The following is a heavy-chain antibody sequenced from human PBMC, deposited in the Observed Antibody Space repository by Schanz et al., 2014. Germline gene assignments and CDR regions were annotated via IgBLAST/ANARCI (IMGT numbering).Heavy chain of an antibody. D-gene: IGHD2-15*01. J-gene: IGHJ6*02. CDR1: GFIFSSYG. CDR3: AKGMGYCSGGTCYDYYYYGLDV. V-gene: IGHV3-33*06. CDR2: IWYDGSNK. Sequence: QVQLVESGGGVVQPGRSLRLSCAASGFIFSSYGLHWVRPAPGKGLEWVAFIWYDGSNKYYADSVKGRFTISRDNSKNTLYLQMNSLRAEDTSVYFCAKGMGYCSGGTCYDYYYYGLDVWGQGTTVTVSS.